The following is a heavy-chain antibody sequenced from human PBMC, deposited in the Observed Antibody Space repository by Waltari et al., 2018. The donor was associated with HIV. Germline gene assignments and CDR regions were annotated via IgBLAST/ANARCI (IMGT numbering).Heavy chain of an antibody. CDR1: GYTFTEYG. J-gene: IGHJ6*02. D-gene: IGHD4-4*01. Sequence: QVQLVQFGTEVKKAGASVKVSCKTSGYTFTEYGISWVRQAPGQGLEWQGWISPYNGDANYAQKLQGRVPNTTDTSTKTAYMEGGSLRSNDTAVYYCARQGLQYSDGMDVWGHGTTVTVSS. CDR3: ARQGLQYSDGMDV. V-gene: IGHV1-18*01. CDR2: ISPYNGDA.